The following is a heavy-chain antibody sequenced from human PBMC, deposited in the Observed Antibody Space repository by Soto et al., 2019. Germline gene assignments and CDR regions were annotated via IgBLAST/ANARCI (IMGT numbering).Heavy chain of an antibody. CDR3: AREFTYYVSSDIYLDY. D-gene: IGHD3-16*01. Sequence: SQNRSLTCASSGDSVSGNSAAWNWIRQSPSRCLEWLGRTYYRSRWYNDYAVSVKSRITVTPDTSKNQFSLHLNSVTPEDTAVYYCAREFTYYVSSDIYLDYWGHGALVTVSS. CDR1: GDSVSGNSAA. V-gene: IGHV6-1*01. CDR2: TYYRSRWYN. J-gene: IGHJ4*01.